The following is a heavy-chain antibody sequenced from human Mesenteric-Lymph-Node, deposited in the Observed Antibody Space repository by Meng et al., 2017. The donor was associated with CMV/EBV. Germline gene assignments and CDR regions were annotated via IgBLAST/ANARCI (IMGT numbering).Heavy chain of an antibody. CDR2: INPNSGDT. CDR3: AREGGGYDATGYSIDP. D-gene: IGHD3-9*01. V-gene: IGHV1-2*02. Sequence: ASVKVSCKASGYPFTGYFMYWIRQAPGQGLEYMGWINPNSGDTNYAQKFQGRVTLTRETAITTAYMELSGLKSDDMAVYYCAREGGGYDATGYSIDPWGQGTLVTVSS. J-gene: IGHJ5*02. CDR1: GYPFTGYF.